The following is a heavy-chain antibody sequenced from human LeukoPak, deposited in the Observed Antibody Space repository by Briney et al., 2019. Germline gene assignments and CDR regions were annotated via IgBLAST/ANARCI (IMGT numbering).Heavy chain of an antibody. D-gene: IGHD3-22*01. Sequence: ASVKVSCKASGYTFTSYGISWVRQAPGQGLEWMGWISAYNGNTNYAQKLQGRVTITADESTSTAYMELSSLRSEDTAVYYCARSPYDSSGQFDYWGQGTLVTVSS. V-gene: IGHV1-18*01. CDR2: ISAYNGNT. J-gene: IGHJ4*02. CDR3: ARSPYDSSGQFDY. CDR1: GYTFTSYG.